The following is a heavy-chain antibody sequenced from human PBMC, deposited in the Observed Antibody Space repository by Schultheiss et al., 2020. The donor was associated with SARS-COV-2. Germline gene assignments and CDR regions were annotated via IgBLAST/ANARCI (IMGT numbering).Heavy chain of an antibody. V-gene: IGHV4-39*07. CDR3: ARANILTGYRGGGLFDY. J-gene: IGHJ4*02. CDR1: GGSISSSSYY. D-gene: IGHD3-9*01. CDR2: INHSGST. Sequence: SETLSLTCTVSGGSISSSSYYWSWIRQPPGKGLEWIGEINHSGSTNYNPSLKSRVTISVDTSKNQFSLKLSSVTAADTAVYYCARANILTGYRGGGLFDYWGQGTLVTVSS.